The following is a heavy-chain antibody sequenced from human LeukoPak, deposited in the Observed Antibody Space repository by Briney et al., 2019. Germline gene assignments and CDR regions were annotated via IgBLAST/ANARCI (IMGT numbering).Heavy chain of an antibody. Sequence: GRSLRLSCAASGFTFSDYYMSWIRQAPGKGLEWVSYISSSGSTIYYADSVKGRFTISRDNAKNSLYLQMNSLRAEDTAVYYCAREVTIFGVVITKDYYYMDVWGKGTTVTVSS. V-gene: IGHV3-11*04. CDR2: ISSSGSTI. CDR1: GFTFSDYY. J-gene: IGHJ6*03. D-gene: IGHD3-3*01. CDR3: AREVTIFGVVITKDYYYMDV.